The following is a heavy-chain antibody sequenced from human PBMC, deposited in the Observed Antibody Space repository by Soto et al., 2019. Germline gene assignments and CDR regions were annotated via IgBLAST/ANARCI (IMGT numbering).Heavy chain of an antibody. V-gene: IGHV1-69*06. Sequence: SVKVSCKASGGTFSRYAISWVRQAPGQGLEWMGGIIPIFGTANYAQKFQGRVTITADKSTSTAYMELSSLRSEDTAVYYCARGSVRDGYNSDAFDIWGQGTMVTVSS. J-gene: IGHJ3*02. CDR3: ARGSVRDGYNSDAFDI. CDR2: IIPIFGTA. D-gene: IGHD5-12*01. CDR1: GGTFSRYA.